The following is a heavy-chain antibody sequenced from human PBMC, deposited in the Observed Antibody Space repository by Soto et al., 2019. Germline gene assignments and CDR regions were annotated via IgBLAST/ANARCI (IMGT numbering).Heavy chain of an antibody. V-gene: IGHV3-23*01. D-gene: IGHD6-19*01. Sequence: GGSLRLSCAASGFTFSSYAMSWVRQAPGKGLEWVSAISGSGGSTYYADSVKGRFTISRDNSKNTLYLQMNSLRAEDTAVYYCATHGYSSGWFGGPNDYWGQGTLVTVSS. J-gene: IGHJ4*02. CDR3: ATHGYSSGWFGGPNDY. CDR1: GFTFSSYA. CDR2: ISGSGGST.